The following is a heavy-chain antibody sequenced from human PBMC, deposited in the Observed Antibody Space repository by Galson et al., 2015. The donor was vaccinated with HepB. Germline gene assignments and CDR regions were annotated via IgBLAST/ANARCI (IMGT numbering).Heavy chain of an antibody. Sequence: SLRLSCAASGFTFSSYGMHWVRQAPGKGLEWVAVIWYDGSNKYYADSVKGRFTISRDNSKNTLYLQMNSLRAEDTAVYYCARENGYYGSGSYDYWGQGTLVTVSS. J-gene: IGHJ4*02. CDR1: GFTFSSYG. D-gene: IGHD3-10*01. CDR2: IWYDGSNK. V-gene: IGHV3-33*01. CDR3: ARENGYYGSGSYDY.